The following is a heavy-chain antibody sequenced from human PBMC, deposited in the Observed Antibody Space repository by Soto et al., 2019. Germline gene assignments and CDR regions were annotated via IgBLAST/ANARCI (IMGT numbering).Heavy chain of an antibody. V-gene: IGHV3-74*01. Sequence: VQLVASGGGLVQPGGSLRLACAASGFTFSSYWMHWVRQAPGKGLVCVSRINSDGSSTSYADSVKGRFTISRDNAKNTLYLQMNSLRAEDTAVYYCVRTSLVVAAATREDYWGQGTLVTVSS. D-gene: IGHD2-15*01. J-gene: IGHJ4*02. CDR3: VRTSLVVAAATREDY. CDR2: INSDGSST. CDR1: GFTFSSYW.